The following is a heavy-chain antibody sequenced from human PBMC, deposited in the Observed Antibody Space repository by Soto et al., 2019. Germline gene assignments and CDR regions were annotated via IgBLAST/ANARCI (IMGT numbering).Heavy chain of an antibody. CDR1: GGTFGSYA. D-gene: IGHD6-6*01. Sequence: ASVKVSCKASGGTFGSYAISWVRQAPGQGLEWMGGIIPIFGTANYAQKFQGRVTITADESTSTAYMELSSLRSEDTAVYYCARDRIAARPWFDPWGQGTLVTVSS. CDR3: ARDRIAARPWFDP. CDR2: IIPIFGTA. J-gene: IGHJ5*02. V-gene: IGHV1-69*13.